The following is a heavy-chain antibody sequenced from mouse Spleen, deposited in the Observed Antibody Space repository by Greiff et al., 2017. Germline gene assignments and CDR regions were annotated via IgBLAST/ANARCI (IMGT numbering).Heavy chain of an antibody. CDR3: ARREFAY. V-gene: IGHV5-15*01. CDR2: ISNLAYSI. Sequence: EVQLVESGGGLVKPGGSLKLSCAASGFTFSDYGMAWVRQAPGKGPEWVAFISNLAYSIYYADTVTGRFTISRENAKNTLYLEMSSLRSEDTAMYYCARREFAYWGQGTLVTVSA. CDR1: GFTFSDYG. J-gene: IGHJ3*01.